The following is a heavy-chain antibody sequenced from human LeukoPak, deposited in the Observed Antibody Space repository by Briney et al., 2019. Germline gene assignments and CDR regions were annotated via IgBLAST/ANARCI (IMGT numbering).Heavy chain of an antibody. J-gene: IGHJ5*02. Sequence: GGSLRLSCAASGFTFSSYSMNWVRQAPGKGLEWVSSISSSSSYIYYADSVKGRFTISRDNAKNSLYLQMNSLRAEDTAVYYCARGDIVVVPAQFDPWGQGTLVTVSS. CDR3: ARGDIVVVPAQFDP. CDR2: ISSSSSYI. D-gene: IGHD2-2*01. CDR1: GFTFSSYS. V-gene: IGHV3-21*01.